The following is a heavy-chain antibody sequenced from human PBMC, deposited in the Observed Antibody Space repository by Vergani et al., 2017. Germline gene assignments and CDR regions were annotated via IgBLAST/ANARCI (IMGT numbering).Heavy chain of an antibody. CDR2: ISYDGSNK. Sequence: QVQLVESGGGVVQPGRSLRLSCAASGFTFSSYAMHWVRQAPGKGLEWVAVISYDGSNKYYADSVKGRFTISRDNSKNTLYLQMNSLRAEDTAVYYCVYSSSWMYFDYWGQGTLVTVSS. D-gene: IGHD6-13*01. CDR1: GFTFSSYA. CDR3: VYSSSWMYFDY. J-gene: IGHJ4*02. V-gene: IGHV3-30*01.